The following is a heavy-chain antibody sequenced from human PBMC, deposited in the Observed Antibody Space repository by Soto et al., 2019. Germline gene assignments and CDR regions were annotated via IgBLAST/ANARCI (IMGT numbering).Heavy chain of an antibody. CDR2: IYYSGST. CDR1: GGSISSSSYY. CDR3: TVVVVAAITSFDY. Sequence: SETLSLTCTVSGGSISSSSYYWGWIRQPPGKGLEWIGSIYYSGSTYYNPSLKSRVTISVDTSKNQFSLKLSSVTAADTAVYYCTVVVVAAITSFDYWGQGTLVTVSS. D-gene: IGHD2-15*01. J-gene: IGHJ4*02. V-gene: IGHV4-39*01.